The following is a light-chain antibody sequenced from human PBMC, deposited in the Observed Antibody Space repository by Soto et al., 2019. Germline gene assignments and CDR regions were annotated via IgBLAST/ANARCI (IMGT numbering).Light chain of an antibody. Sequence: EMVLTQTPGTLSSSPGERATLSCRASQSVSSRYLARYQQTPGQAPRLLMYGASTRATDIPDRFSGSRSGTDFTLTISRLEPEDFAVYFCQQYGRSPPFTFGQGTKVEIK. V-gene: IGKV3-20*01. CDR1: QSVSSRY. CDR3: QQYGRSPPFT. J-gene: IGKJ2*01. CDR2: GAS.